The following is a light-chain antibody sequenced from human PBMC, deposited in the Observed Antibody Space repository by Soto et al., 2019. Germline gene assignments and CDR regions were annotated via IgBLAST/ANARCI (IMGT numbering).Light chain of an antibody. V-gene: IGKV3-15*01. CDR2: DTS. CDR1: QSVSSY. Sequence: EIVLTNSPATLSLATGERAARYCRASQSVSSYLAWYQQKPGQTPRLLIYDTSIRATGVPARFSGSRSGAEFTLPISSLQSEDFAVYYCQHYVNWPLTFGGGT. CDR3: QHYVNWPLT. J-gene: IGKJ4*01.